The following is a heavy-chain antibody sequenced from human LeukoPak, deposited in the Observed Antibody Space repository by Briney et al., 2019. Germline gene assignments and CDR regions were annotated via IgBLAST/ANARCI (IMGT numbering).Heavy chain of an antibody. CDR1: GGSISSYY. CDR2: IYYSGST. J-gene: IGHJ4*02. D-gene: IGHD3-10*01. Sequence: SETLSLTCTVSGGSISSYYWSWIRQPPGKGLEWIGYIYYSGSTNYNPSLKSRVTISVDTSKNQFSLKLSSVTAADTAVYYCARTITMVRGAAFDYWGQGTLVTVSS. V-gene: IGHV4-59*01. CDR3: ARTITMVRGAAFDY.